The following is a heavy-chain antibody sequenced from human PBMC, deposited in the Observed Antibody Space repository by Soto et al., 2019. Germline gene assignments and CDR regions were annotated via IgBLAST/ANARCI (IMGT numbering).Heavy chain of an antibody. CDR3: ARGYSRQPREY. CDR1: GYSFTSYY. V-gene: IGHV1-46*01. J-gene: IGHJ4*02. D-gene: IGHD5-12*01. CDR2: LNPVGGGA. Sequence: QVQVVQSGAEVKKPGASVKVSCKASGYSFTSYYLHWVRQAHGQGLEWMGVLNPVGGGATYAQKFQGRVTITRDTSTPTVDMGLSSLRSEDTAMYYCARGYSRQPREYWGQGTLVTVSS.